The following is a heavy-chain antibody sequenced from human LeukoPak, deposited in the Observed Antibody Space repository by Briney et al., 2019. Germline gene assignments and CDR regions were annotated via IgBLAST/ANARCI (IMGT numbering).Heavy chain of an antibody. V-gene: IGHV3-66*01. CDR1: GFNVSSTY. D-gene: IGHD3-22*01. J-gene: IGHJ4*02. CDR3: ATGNLESSAYYYDY. CDR2: INSGGTT. Sequence: GGSLRLSCVASGFNVSSTYMNWVRQAPGKGLEWVSLINSGGTTYYPDSVKGRFTIARDNSKNTLFLQMNSLRAEDTAVYYCATGNLESSAYYYDYWGQGTLVTVSS.